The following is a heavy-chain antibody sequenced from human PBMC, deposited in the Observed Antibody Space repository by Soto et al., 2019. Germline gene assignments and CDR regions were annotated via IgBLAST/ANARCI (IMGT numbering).Heavy chain of an antibody. V-gene: IGHV3-11*01. CDR3: ARASLQWLTGDDAFDI. J-gene: IGHJ3*02. CDR1: GFTFSDYY. D-gene: IGHD6-19*01. Sequence: GGSLRLSCAASGFTFSDYYMSWIRQAPGKGLEWVSYISSSGSTIYYADSVKGRFTISRDNAKNSLYLQMNSLRAEDTAVYYCARASLQWLTGDDAFDIWGQGTMVTVSS. CDR2: ISSSGSTI.